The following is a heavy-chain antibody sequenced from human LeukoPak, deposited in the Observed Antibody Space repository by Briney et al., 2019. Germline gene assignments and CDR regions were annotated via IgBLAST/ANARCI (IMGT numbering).Heavy chain of an antibody. V-gene: IGHV3-74*01. J-gene: IGHJ4*02. CDR2: XXTDGSIT. CDR1: XXXXXXXX. D-gene: IGHD3-10*01. Sequence: LXXSCAAXXXXXXXXXIHWXRXAXGXXLXXVXXXXTDGSITNFADSVKGRFSISRDNAKNTLYLPMSSLRAEDTAVYYCARDRGPRTGFMVREAYDYWGQGTLVTVSS. CDR3: ARDRGPRTGFMVREAYDY.